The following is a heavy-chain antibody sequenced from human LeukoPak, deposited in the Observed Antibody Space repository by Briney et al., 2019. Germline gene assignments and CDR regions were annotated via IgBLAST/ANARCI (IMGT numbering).Heavy chain of an antibody. J-gene: IGHJ4*02. CDR3: AKGSSSSRPYYFDY. CDR1: GFTFRRYD. CDR2: ITDSSTST. Sequence: GGSLRLSCASSGFTFRRYDMNWVRQAPGKGLEWVSAITDSSTSTYYADSVKGRFTISRHNSKNTLYLQMNSLRAEDTAVYYCAKGSSSSRPYYFDYWAREPWSPSPQ. V-gene: IGHV3-23*01. D-gene: IGHD6-13*01.